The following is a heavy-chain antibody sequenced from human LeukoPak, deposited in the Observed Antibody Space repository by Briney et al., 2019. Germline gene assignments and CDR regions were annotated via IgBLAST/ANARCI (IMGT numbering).Heavy chain of an antibody. CDR3: AKERDTAMATIDY. J-gene: IGHJ4*02. Sequence: GGSLRLSCAASGFTFSSYGMHWVRQAPGKGLEWVAFIRYDGSNKYYADSVKGRFTISRDNSKNTLYLQMNSLRAEDTAVYYCAKERDTAMATIDYWGQGTLVTVSS. D-gene: IGHD5-18*01. CDR1: GFTFSSYG. V-gene: IGHV3-30*02. CDR2: IRYDGSNK.